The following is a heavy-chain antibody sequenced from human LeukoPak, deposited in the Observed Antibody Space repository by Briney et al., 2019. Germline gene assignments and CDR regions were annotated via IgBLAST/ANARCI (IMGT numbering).Heavy chain of an antibody. D-gene: IGHD6-13*01. J-gene: IGHJ4*02. Sequence: ASVKVSCKASGDTFSSYAISWVRQAPGQGLEWMGGIVPIFGTANYAQKFQGRVTITADESTSTAYMELSSLRSEDTAVYYCARTGIAAAGSVGSFDYWGQGTLVTISS. V-gene: IGHV1-69*13. CDR1: GDTFSSYA. CDR3: ARTGIAAAGSVGSFDY. CDR2: IVPIFGTA.